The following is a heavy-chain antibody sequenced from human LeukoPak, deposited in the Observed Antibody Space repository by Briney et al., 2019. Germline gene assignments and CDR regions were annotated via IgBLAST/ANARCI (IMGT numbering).Heavy chain of an antibody. Sequence: SSETLSLTCAVYGGSFSSYYWSWLRQPPGKGLEWIGEIDHSGGTTYNPSLKSRVTMSIDTSKNQFFLKLSSVTAADTAVYYCARGFSHWGQGTLVTVSS. CDR3: ARGFSH. CDR2: IDHSGGT. V-gene: IGHV4-34*01. CDR1: GGSFSSYY. J-gene: IGHJ4*02.